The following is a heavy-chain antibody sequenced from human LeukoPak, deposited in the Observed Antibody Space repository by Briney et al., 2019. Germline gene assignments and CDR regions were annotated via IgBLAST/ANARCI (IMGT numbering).Heavy chain of an antibody. CDR3: ARGPVPNYYYYGMDV. CDR2: TRNKANSYTT. D-gene: IGHD2-2*01. V-gene: IGHV3-72*01. CDR1: GFTFSDHY. J-gene: IGHJ6*02. Sequence: PGGSLRLSCAASGFTFSDHYMDWVRHAPGKGQEWDGRTRNKANSYTTEYAASVKGRFTISRDDSKNSLYLQMNSLKTEDTAVYYCARGPVPNYYYYGMDVWGQGTTVTVSS.